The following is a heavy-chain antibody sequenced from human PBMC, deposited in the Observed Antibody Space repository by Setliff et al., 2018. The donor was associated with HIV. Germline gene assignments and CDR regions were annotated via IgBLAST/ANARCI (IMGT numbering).Heavy chain of an antibody. CDR2: ISAYNVNA. D-gene: IGHD6-6*01. V-gene: IGHV1-18*01. Sequence: ASVKVSCKASVHTFASYGIGWLRQAPGQGLEWLGWISAYNVNAPNAQKSQGRVTMTIDIPTTTAYMEMRSLRFDDTAVCYCATARPGARFDVWGQGTLVTVSS. CDR1: VHTFASYG. CDR3: ATARPGARFDV. J-gene: IGHJ4*02.